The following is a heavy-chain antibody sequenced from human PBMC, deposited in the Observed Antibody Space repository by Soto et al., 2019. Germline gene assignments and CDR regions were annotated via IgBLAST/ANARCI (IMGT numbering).Heavy chain of an antibody. Sequence: SVKVSCKASGGTSSSYAISWVRQAPGQGLEWMGGIIPIFGTANYAQKFQGRVTITADKSTSTAYMELSSLRSEDTAVYYCASRGYSSGWYYFDYWGQGTLVTVSS. CDR2: IIPIFGTA. J-gene: IGHJ4*02. D-gene: IGHD6-19*01. CDR3: ASRGYSSGWYYFDY. V-gene: IGHV1-69*06. CDR1: GGTSSSYA.